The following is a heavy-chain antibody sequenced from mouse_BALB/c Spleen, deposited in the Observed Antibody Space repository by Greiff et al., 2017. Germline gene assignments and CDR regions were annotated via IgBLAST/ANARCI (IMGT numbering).Heavy chain of an antibody. D-gene: IGHD1-2*01. CDR1: GYTFTDYY. V-gene: IGHV1-84*01. Sequence: QVQLQQPGAELVMPGASVKMSCKASGYTFTDYYIHWVKQRPGQGLEWIGWIYPGNVNTKYNEKFKGKATLTADKSSSTAYMQLSSLTSEDSAVYFCARFYYGYDYYAMDYWGQGTSVTVSS. J-gene: IGHJ4*01. CDR3: ARFYYGYDYYAMDY. CDR2: IYPGNVNT.